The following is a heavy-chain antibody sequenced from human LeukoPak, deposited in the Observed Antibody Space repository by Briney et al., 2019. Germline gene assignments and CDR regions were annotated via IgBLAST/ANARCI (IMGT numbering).Heavy chain of an antibody. D-gene: IGHD1-26*01. V-gene: IGHV3-7*01. Sequence: GGSLRLSCAASGFTFSTYWMAGVRQAPGKGLEWVANIKGDESARHQADSVKGRFTISRDNAKKSVYLQMGSLRGEDTAVYYCARDVGGSLDYWGQGTLVTVSS. CDR3: ARDVGGSLDY. CDR1: GFTFSTYW. CDR2: IKGDESAR. J-gene: IGHJ4*02.